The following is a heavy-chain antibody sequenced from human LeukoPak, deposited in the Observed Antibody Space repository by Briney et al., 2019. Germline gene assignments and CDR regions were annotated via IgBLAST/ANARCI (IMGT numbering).Heavy chain of an antibody. D-gene: IGHD3-10*01. J-gene: IGHJ5*02. Sequence: GASVKVSCKASGYTFTRYGISWVRQAPGQGLEWMGWISGHNGQTKYAQKFQGRVTMTTDTSTSTAYMELRSLRFDDTAMYYCARDREDYDSGNLNWFDPWGQGTQVTVSS. CDR3: ARDREDYDSGNLNWFDP. CDR1: GYTFTRYG. V-gene: IGHV1-18*01. CDR2: ISGHNGQT.